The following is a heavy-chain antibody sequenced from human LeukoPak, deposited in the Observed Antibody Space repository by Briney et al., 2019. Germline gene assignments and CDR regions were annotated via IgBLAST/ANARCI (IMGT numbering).Heavy chain of an antibody. Sequence: ASVKVSCKASGYTFTGYYMHWVRQAPGQGLEWMGWINPNSGGTNYALKFQGRVTMTRDTSISTAYMELSRLRSDDTAVYYCARDAVGFYCSSTSCYTYFDYWGQGTLVTVSS. J-gene: IGHJ4*02. V-gene: IGHV1-2*02. CDR3: ARDAVGFYCSSTSCYTYFDY. D-gene: IGHD2-2*02. CDR1: GYTFTGYY. CDR2: INPNSGGT.